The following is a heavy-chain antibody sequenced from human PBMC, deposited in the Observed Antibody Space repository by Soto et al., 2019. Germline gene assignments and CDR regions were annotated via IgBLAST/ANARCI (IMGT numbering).Heavy chain of an antibody. D-gene: IGHD3-22*01. V-gene: IGHV1-3*01. Sequence: QVQLVQSGAEVKKPGASVKVSCKASGYTFTNYAVHWVRQAPGQRLEWMGWISPGNGDTKYSQTFQGRVTITRDTSARPAYMELSSLRSEDTAVYYCARPYDSSAQGLDPWGQGTLVTVSS. CDR3: ARPYDSSAQGLDP. CDR2: ISPGNGDT. CDR1: GYTFTNYA. J-gene: IGHJ5*02.